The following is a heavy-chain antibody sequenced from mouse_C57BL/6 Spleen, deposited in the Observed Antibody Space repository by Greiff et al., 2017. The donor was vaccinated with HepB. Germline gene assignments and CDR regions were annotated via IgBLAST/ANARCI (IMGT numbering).Heavy chain of an antibody. D-gene: IGHD2-5*01. CDR1: GYSITSGYD. J-gene: IGHJ1*03. V-gene: IGHV3-1*01. Sequence: QSGPGMVKPSQSLSLTCTVTGYSITSGYDWHWIRHFPGNKLEWMGYISYSGSTNYNPSLKSRISITHDTSKNHFFLKLNSVTTEDTATYYCARDNYSNWYFDVWGTGTTVTVSS. CDR2: ISYSGST. CDR3: ARDNYSNWYFDV.